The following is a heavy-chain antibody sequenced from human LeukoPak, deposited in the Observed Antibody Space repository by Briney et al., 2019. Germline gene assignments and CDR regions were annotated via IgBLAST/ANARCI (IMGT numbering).Heavy chain of an antibody. CDR2: INPNSGGT. J-gene: IGHJ4*02. V-gene: IGHV1-2*02. CDR1: GYTFTGYY. CDR3: AMGVGDYGSGSLMDY. Sequence: GASVKVSCKASGYTFTGYYMHWVRQAPGQGLEWMGWINPNSGGTNYAQKFQGRVTMTRDTSISTAYMELSRLRSDDTAVYYCAMGVGDYGSGSLMDYWGQGTLVTVSS. D-gene: IGHD3-10*01.